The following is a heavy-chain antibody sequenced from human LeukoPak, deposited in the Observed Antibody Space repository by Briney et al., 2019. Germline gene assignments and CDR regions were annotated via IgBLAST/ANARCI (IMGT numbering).Heavy chain of an antibody. CDR3: AQGRSYYYGMDV. V-gene: IGHV1-8*02. Sequence: ASVKVSCKASGGTFSSYAISWVRQAPGQGLEWMGWMNPNSGNTGYAQKFQGRVTMTRNTSISTAYMELSSLRSEDTAVYYCAQGRSYYYGMDVWGQGTTVTVSS. J-gene: IGHJ6*02. CDR1: GGTFSSYA. CDR2: MNPNSGNT.